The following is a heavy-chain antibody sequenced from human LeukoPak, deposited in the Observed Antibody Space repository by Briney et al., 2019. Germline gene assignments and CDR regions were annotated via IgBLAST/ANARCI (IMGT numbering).Heavy chain of an antibody. V-gene: IGHV3-66*01. Sequence: PGGSLRLSCAASGFTVSSNYMSWVRQAPGKGLEWVSVIYSGGGTYYADSVKGRYTISRDNSKNTLYLQMNSLRAEDTAVYYCAGGGPYDFGGYFDYWGQGTLVTVSS. CDR2: IYSGGGT. D-gene: IGHD3-3*01. CDR1: GFTVSSNY. CDR3: AGGGPYDFGGYFDY. J-gene: IGHJ4*02.